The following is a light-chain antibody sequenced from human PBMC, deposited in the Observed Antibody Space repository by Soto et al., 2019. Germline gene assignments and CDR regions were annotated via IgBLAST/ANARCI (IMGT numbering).Light chain of an antibody. CDR2: GAS. CDR1: QSVSNNY. J-gene: IGKJ1*01. CDR3: QQYGSSGT. V-gene: IGKV3-20*01. Sequence: EIVFTQSPGTLSLSPGERATLSCRASQSVSNNYLAWSQQKPGQAPRLLIYGASNTATGIPDRFSGSGSGTDFTLTISRLEPEDFAVDYCQQYGSSGTFGQGTQVDIK.